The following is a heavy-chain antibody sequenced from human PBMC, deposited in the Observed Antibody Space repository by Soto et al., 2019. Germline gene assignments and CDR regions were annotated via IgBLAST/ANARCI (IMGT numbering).Heavy chain of an antibody. V-gene: IGHV3-30-3*01. CDR1: GFTFSSYA. J-gene: IGHJ4*02. D-gene: IGHD6-19*01. Sequence: GESLKISCAASGFTFSSYAMHWVRQAPGKGLEWVAVISYDGSNKYYADSVKGRFTISRDNSKNTLYLQMNSLRAEDTAVYYCARDRVAVARGPFDYWGQGTLVTVSS. CDR2: ISYDGSNK. CDR3: ARDRVAVARGPFDY.